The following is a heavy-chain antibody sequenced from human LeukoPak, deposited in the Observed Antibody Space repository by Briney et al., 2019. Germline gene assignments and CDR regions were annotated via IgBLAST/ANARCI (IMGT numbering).Heavy chain of an antibody. CDR1: GGSVSSGSYY. D-gene: IGHD3-10*01. V-gene: IGHV4-61*01. CDR3: ARGPYSYGSGSYSWFDP. Sequence: PSETLSLTCTVSGGSVSSGSYYWSWIRQPPGKGLEWIGYIYYSGSTNYNPSLKSRVTISVDTSKNQFSLKLSSVTAADTAVYYCARGPYSYGSGSYSWFDPWGQGTLVTVSS. CDR2: IYYSGST. J-gene: IGHJ5*02.